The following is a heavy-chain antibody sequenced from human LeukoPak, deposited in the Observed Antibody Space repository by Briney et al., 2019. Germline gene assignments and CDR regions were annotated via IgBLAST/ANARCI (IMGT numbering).Heavy chain of an antibody. V-gene: IGHV3-73*01. Sequence: GSLRLSCAASGLILSGSTMHWVRQAPGKGLERVGHIRSSFYSDATSYDASVKGRFIISRDDSKNTAYLQMNSLKTEDTAVYYCTRRPDFGDPKDYWGQGTLVTVSP. J-gene: IGHJ4*02. CDR2: IRSSFYSDAT. D-gene: IGHD4-17*01. CDR3: TRRPDFGDPKDY. CDR1: GLILSGST.